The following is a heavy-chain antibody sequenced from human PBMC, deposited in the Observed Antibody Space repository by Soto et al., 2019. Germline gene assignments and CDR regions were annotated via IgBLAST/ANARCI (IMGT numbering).Heavy chain of an antibody. Sequence: GGSLRLSCAASGFTFSSYAMHWVRQAPGKGLEWVAVISYDGSNKYYADSVKGRFTISRDNSKNTLYLQMNSLRAEDTAVYYCARDRYNWNPRGFYYYYYGMDVWGQGTTVTVSS. CDR2: ISYDGSNK. CDR1: GFTFSSYA. J-gene: IGHJ6*02. CDR3: ARDRYNWNPRGFYYYYYGMDV. V-gene: IGHV3-30-3*01. D-gene: IGHD1-20*01.